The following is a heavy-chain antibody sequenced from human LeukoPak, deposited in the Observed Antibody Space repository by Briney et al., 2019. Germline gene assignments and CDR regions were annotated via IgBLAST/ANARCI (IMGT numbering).Heavy chain of an antibody. J-gene: IGHJ4*02. CDR2: INSDGSWT. V-gene: IGHV3-74*01. CDR3: VSFYETY. CDR1: GNYC. Sequence: GGSLRLSCAASGNYCMHWVRQVPGKGLVWVSHINSDGSWTSYADSVKGRFTISKDNAKNTVYLQMNSLRDEDTAVYYCVSFYETYWGRGTLVTVSS. D-gene: IGHD2/OR15-2a*01.